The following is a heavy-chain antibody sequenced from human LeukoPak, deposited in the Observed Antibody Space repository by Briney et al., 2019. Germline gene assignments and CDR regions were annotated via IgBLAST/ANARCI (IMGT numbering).Heavy chain of an antibody. D-gene: IGHD1-26*01. V-gene: IGHV3-30*02. J-gene: IGHJ6*03. Sequence: SGGSLRLSCGASGFSFSYYGMHWVRQAPGKGLDWVAFIRYDGTNEYYADSVKGRFTISRGNSEKMLCLQMNSLRAEDTALYYCARDGGSYYPYFYYYYMDVWGKGTTVTVSS. CDR1: GFSFSYYG. CDR2: IRYDGTNE. CDR3: ARDGGSYYPYFYYYYMDV.